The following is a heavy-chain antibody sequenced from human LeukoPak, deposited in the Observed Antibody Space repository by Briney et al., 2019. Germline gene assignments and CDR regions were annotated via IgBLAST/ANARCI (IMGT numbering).Heavy chain of an antibody. CDR2: INPSGGST. CDR3: AREGDNCSGGSCYWLDY. D-gene: IGHD2-15*01. Sequence: SVKVSCKASGYTFTSYYMHWVRQAPGQGLEWMGIINPSGGSTSYAQKFQGRVTMTRDTSTSTVYMELSSLRSEDTAVYYCAREGDNCSGGSCYWLDYWGQGTPVTVSS. J-gene: IGHJ4*02. CDR1: GYTFTSYY. V-gene: IGHV1-46*01.